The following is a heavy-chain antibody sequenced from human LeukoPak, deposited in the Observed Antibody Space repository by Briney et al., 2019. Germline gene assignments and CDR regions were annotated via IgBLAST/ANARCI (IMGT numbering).Heavy chain of an antibody. V-gene: IGHV3-30*02. CDR2: IRYDGSNK. J-gene: IGHJ4*02. Sequence: PGGSLRLSCAASGFTFSSYGMHWVRQAPGKGLEWVAFIRYDGSNKYYADSVKGRFTISRDNSKNTLYLQMNSLRPEDTAVYYCAKEVVSSFCSSTSCYAATLDYWGQGSLVTVSS. CDR3: AKEVVSSFCSSTSCYAATLDY. CDR1: GFTFSSYG. D-gene: IGHD2-2*01.